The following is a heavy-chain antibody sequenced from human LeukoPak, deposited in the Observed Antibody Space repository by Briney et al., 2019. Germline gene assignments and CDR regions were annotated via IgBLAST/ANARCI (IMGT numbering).Heavy chain of an antibody. CDR2: INPNSGGT. J-gene: IGHJ4*02. CDR1: GYTFTGYY. CDR3: VFAKRNWRIFDY. V-gene: IGHV1-2*02. D-gene: IGHD1-14*01. Sequence: ASVKVSCKASGYTFTGYYMHWVRQAPGQGLEWMGWINPNSGGTNYAQKFQGRVTMTRDTSISTAYMELSRLRSDDTAVYYCVFAKRNWRIFDYWGQGTLVTVSS.